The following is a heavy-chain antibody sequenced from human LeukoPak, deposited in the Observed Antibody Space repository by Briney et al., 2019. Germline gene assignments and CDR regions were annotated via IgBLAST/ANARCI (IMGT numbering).Heavy chain of an antibody. CDR1: GGSISYYY. CDR3: AREDPQTRVSEGMDV. V-gene: IGHV4-59*01. CDR2: VYYSGTT. J-gene: IGHJ6*02. D-gene: IGHD4-17*01. Sequence: PSETLSLTCTVSGGSISYYYWSWIRQTPGKGLEWIGYVYYSGTTNYNPSLKSRVTISVDTSKNQFSLQLRSVTAADTAVYYCAREDPQTRVSEGMDVWGQGTTVNVSS.